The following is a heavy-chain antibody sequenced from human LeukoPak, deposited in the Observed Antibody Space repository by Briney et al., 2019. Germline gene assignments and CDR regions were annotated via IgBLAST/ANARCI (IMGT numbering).Heavy chain of an antibody. CDR1: GFTFSRYW. V-gene: IGHV3-74*01. D-gene: IGHD1-26*01. Sequence: QAGGSLRLSCEASGFTFSRYWMHWVRQAPGKGLVWVSRINSDGSRTTYADSVKGRFTISRDNAKNTLYLQMNSLRAEDTAIYYCAKDLPSGSFPFDYWGQGALVTVSS. CDR2: INSDGSRT. J-gene: IGHJ4*02. CDR3: AKDLPSGSFPFDY.